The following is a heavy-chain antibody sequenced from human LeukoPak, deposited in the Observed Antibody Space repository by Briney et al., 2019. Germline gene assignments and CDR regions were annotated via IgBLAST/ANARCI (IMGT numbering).Heavy chain of an antibody. CDR1: GFTFSSYG. CDR2: IRYDGSNK. CDR3: GRSQNYNDSSGYSY. J-gene: IGHJ4*02. Sequence: GGSLRLSCAASGFTFSSYGMHWVRQAPGKGLEWVAFIRYDGSNKYYADSVKGRFTISRDNSKNTLYLQMNSLRAEDTAVYYCGRSQNYNDSSGYSYWGQGTLVTVSS. D-gene: IGHD3-22*01. V-gene: IGHV3-30*02.